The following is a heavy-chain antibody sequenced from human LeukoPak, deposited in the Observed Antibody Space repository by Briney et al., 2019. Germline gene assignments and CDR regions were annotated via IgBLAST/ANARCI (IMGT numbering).Heavy chain of an antibody. J-gene: IGHJ3*02. Sequence: PGGSQRLSCAASGFTFSSYAMSWVRQAPGKGLELVSAISGSGGSTYYADSVKGRLTISRDNSKNTLYLQMNSLRAEDTAVYYCARGRWTTTDAFDIWGQGTMVTVSS. CDR1: GFTFSSYA. CDR2: ISGSGGST. V-gene: IGHV3-23*01. D-gene: IGHD1-14*01. CDR3: ARGRWTTTDAFDI.